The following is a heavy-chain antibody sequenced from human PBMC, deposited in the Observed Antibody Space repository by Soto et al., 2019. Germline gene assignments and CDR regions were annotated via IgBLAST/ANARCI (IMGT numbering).Heavy chain of an antibody. CDR3: ARGRVRRVKAGRYFDS. V-gene: IGHV1-69*06. CDR2: FTPIFGST. J-gene: IGHJ4*02. CDR1: GGTLSNSA. Sequence: SVKVSCKTSGGTLSNSAINWVRQAPGQGLEWMGSFTPIFGSTFYAQNFQDRVTVTADKSTSTAYIELSSLTSEDTAMYFCARGRVRRVKAGRYFDSWGQGTLVTVSS. D-gene: IGHD3-10*01.